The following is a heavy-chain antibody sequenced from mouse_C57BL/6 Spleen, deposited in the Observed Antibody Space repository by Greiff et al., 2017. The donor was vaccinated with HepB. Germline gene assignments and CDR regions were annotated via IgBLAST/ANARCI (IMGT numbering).Heavy chain of an antibody. D-gene: IGHD2-3*01. J-gene: IGHJ2*01. CDR1: GFNIKDYY. CDR3: ARWDGYPYYFDY. Sequence: EVQLQQSGAELVKPGASVKLSCTASGFNIKDYYMHWVKQRTEQGLEWIGRIDPEDGDTKYASKFQGKATITADTSSNTAYLQLSSLTSEDTAVYYCARWDGYPYYFDYWGQGTTLTVSS. V-gene: IGHV14-2*01. CDR2: IDPEDGDT.